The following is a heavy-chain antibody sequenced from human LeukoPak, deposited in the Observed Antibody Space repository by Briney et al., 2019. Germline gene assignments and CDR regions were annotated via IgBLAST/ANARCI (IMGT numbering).Heavy chain of an antibody. D-gene: IGHD2-2*01. J-gene: IGHJ4*02. V-gene: IGHV1-8*01. Sequence: GASVKVSCKASGYPFNNYDINWVRQATGQGLEWMGWMNPHSGKTGYAQNFQGRVTMTRDTSISTAYMELSSLRSDDTAVYYCARDVGEYCSSTNCYASHYWGQGTLVTVSS. CDR3: ARDVGEYCSSTNCYASHY. CDR1: GYPFNNYD. CDR2: MNPHSGKT.